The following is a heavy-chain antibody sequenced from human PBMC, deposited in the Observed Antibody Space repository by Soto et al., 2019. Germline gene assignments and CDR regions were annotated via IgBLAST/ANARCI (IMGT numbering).Heavy chain of an antibody. V-gene: IGHV1-3*01. D-gene: IGHD1-26*01. CDR3: ARGPYSGSYYNWFDP. CDR1: GYTLISYA. Sequence: AAVKVSFKASGYTLISYAMHWVRQAPGQRLEWMGCITAGNGDTKYSQKFQGRVTITRDTSANTAYMELSSLRSEDTAVYYCARGPYSGSYYNWFDPWGQGTLVTVSS. J-gene: IGHJ5*02. CDR2: ITAGNGDT.